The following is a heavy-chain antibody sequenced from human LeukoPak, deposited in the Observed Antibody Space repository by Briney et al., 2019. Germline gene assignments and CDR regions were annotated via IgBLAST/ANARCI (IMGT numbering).Heavy chain of an antibody. V-gene: IGHV3-11*04. D-gene: IGHD3-10*01. J-gene: IGHJ4*02. CDR3: ARESYYGSGSYFGY. CDR2: ISNSGNTI. Sequence: GGSLRLSCAASGFTFSDYYMSWIRQAPGKGLEWVSYISNSGNTIYYADSVKGRFTISRDNAKNSLYLQMNSLRAEDTAVYYCARESYYGSGSYFGYWGQGTLVTVSS. CDR1: GFTFSDYY.